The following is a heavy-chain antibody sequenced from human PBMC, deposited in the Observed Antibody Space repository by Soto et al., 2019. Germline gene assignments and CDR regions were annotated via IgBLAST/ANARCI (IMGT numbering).Heavy chain of an antibody. CDR1: GGSISSGNYY. Sequence: QVQLRESGPGLVKPSQTLSLTCTVSGGSISSGNYYWNWIRQHPGKGLEWIGNIFYSGSTYYNPSLKSRVAISVDTSKNQFSLKLRSITAADTAVYYCARGWAGFDHWGRGTLVTVSS. V-gene: IGHV4-31*03. CDR2: IFYSGST. J-gene: IGHJ4*02. D-gene: IGHD6-19*01. CDR3: ARGWAGFDH.